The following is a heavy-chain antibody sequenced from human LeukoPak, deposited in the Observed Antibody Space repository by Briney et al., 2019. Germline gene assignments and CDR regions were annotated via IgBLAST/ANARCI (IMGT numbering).Heavy chain of an antibody. Sequence: SETLSLTCAVYGGSFSGYYWSWIRQPAGKGLEWIGRIYTSGSTNYNPSLKSRVTISVDTSKNQFSLKLSSVTAADTAVYYCAGYDFWSGYFNYWGQGTLVTVSS. CDR1: GGSFSGYY. J-gene: IGHJ4*02. D-gene: IGHD3-3*01. CDR3: AGYDFWSGYFNY. CDR2: IYTSGST. V-gene: IGHV4-59*10.